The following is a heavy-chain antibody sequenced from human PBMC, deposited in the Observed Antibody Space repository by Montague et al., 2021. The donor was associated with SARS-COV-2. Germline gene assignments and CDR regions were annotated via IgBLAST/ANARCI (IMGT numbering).Heavy chain of an antibody. CDR2: IQADGTT. V-gene: IGHV4-61*09. D-gene: IGHD2-15*01. CDR3: ARHRPESCKISPGLAGIFATVGCSAGGMDV. Sequence: TLSLTCTVSGGSISSGGHYWTWVRRPAGKGLEWIGHIQADGTTNYKSSLRSRLTFSVDTSKNLFSLTLRSLTATDTAIYYCARHRPESCKISPGLAGIFATVGCSAGGMDVWGRGTAVTVSS. J-gene: IGHJ6*02. CDR1: GGSISSGGHY.